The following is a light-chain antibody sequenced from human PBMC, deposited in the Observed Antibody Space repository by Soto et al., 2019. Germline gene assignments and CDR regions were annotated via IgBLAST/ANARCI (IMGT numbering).Light chain of an antibody. J-gene: IGKJ4*01. CDR3: TQAVQIPRT. V-gene: IGKV2-28*01. CDR1: LSLLHSNGYNY. CDR2: LGS. Sequence: DIVMTQSPLSLPVTPGEPASISCRSSLSLLHSNGYNYLDWYLQKPGQSPQLLIYLGSNRASGVPDRFSGSGSGTDFTMKISRVEAEDVGVYYCTQAVQIPRTFGGGTKVEI.